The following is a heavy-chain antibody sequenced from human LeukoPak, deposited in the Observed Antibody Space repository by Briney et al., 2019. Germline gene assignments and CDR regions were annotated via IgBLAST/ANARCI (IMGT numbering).Heavy chain of an antibody. CDR2: ISYSGST. Sequence: PSETLSLTCTVSGGSISSYYWSWIRQPPGKGLEWIGYISYSGSTNYNPSLKSRVTISVDTSKNQFSLKLSSVTAADTAVYYCARYYCSGGSCYSYYYYYMDVWGKGTTVTVSS. V-gene: IGHV4-59*01. CDR1: GGSISSYY. CDR3: ARYYCSGGSCYSYYYYYMDV. D-gene: IGHD2-15*01. J-gene: IGHJ6*03.